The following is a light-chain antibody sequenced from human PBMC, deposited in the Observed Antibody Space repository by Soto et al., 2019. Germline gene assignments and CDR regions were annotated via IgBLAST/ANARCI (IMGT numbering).Light chain of an antibody. Sequence: IVLTQSPGTLSLSPGERATLSCRASQNVSSSYLAWYQQKPGQAPRLLIYGASARATGIPDRFSGSGSGTDFTLTVSRLEPEDFAVYHCQQYGRSPWTFGQGTKVEIK. J-gene: IGKJ1*01. CDR1: QNVSSSY. CDR3: QQYGRSPWT. CDR2: GAS. V-gene: IGKV3-20*01.